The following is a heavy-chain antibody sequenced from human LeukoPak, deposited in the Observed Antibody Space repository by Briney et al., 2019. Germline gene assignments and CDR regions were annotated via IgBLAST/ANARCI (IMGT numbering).Heavy chain of an antibody. Sequence: PGGSLRLSCAGSGFTFSNYPMSWVRQAPGKGLEWVSAISGGGGSTLYAASVKGRFTISRDNSKDTLYLQMNSLRAEDTAAYYCAKGAIVSSQEQYFQYWGQGTLVTVSS. CDR1: GFTFSNYP. CDR3: AKGAIVSSQEQYFQY. V-gene: IGHV3-23*01. J-gene: IGHJ1*01. CDR2: ISGGGGST. D-gene: IGHD2/OR15-2a*01.